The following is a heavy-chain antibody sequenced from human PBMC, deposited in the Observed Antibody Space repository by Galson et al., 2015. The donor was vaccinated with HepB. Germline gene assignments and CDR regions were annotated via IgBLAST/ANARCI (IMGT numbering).Heavy chain of an antibody. J-gene: IGHJ3*02. D-gene: IGHD3-22*01. V-gene: IGHV1-69*13. CDR3: ARALYDSSGYRFDAFDI. CDR1: GGTFSSYA. Sequence: SVKVSCKASGGTFSSYAISWVRQAPGQGLEWMGGIIPTFGTANYAQKFQGRVTITADESTSTAYMELSSLRSEDTAVYYCARALYDSSGYRFDAFDIWGQGTMVTVSS. CDR2: IIPTFGTA.